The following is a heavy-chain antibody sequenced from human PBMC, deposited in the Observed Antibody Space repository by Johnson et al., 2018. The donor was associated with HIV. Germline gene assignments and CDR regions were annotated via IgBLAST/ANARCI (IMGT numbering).Heavy chain of an antibody. D-gene: IGHD3-22*01. CDR1: GFTFSSYG. J-gene: IGHJ3*02. Sequence: VQLVESGGGVVQPGRSLRLSCAASGFTFSSYGMHWVRQAPGKGLEWVANIKQDGSEKYYVDSVKGRFTISRDNAKNSLYLQMNSLRAEDTAVYYCARDPVSHYYDSSGSLDDAFDIWGQGTMVTVSS. V-gene: IGHV3-7*01. CDR2: IKQDGSEK. CDR3: ARDPVSHYYDSSGSLDDAFDI.